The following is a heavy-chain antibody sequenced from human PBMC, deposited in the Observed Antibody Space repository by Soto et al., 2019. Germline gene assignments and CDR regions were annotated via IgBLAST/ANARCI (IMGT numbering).Heavy chain of an antibody. D-gene: IGHD6-19*01. CDR2: IYYSGST. V-gene: IGHV4-30-4*01. CDR3: ARLYSSGWYGDYYYYMDV. J-gene: IGHJ6*03. CDR1: GGSISSGDYY. Sequence: SETLSLTCTVSGGSISSGDYYWSWIRQPPGKGLEWIGYIYYSGSTYYNPSLKSRVTISVDTSKNQFSLKLSSVTAADTAVYYCARLYSSGWYGDYYYYMDVWGKGTTVTVSS.